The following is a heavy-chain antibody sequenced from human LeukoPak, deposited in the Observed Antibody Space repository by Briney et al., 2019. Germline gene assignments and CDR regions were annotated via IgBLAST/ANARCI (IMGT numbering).Heavy chain of an antibody. D-gene: IGHD5-24*01. V-gene: IGHV3-33*01. J-gene: IGHJ4*02. CDR3: ARSRDGYIHGLEY. CDR1: GFTLSSYG. CDR2: IWYAERYK. Sequence: GGSLRPSCAPAGFTLSSYGIHSARQTPGKGPGWVANIWYAERYKYYGDNSNNYAGSVTSRFTISRDDSKNTLYLQMNSLRAEDTAIYYCARSRDGYIHGLEYWGRGTLVIVS.